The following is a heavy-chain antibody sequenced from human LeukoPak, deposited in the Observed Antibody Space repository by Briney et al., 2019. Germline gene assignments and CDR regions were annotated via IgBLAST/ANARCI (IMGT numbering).Heavy chain of an antibody. Sequence: GGSLRLSCAASGFTFSSYAMHWVRQAPGKGLEWVAVISYDGSNKYYADSVKGRFTISRDNSKNTLYLQMNSLRAEDTAVYYWARALRLEYDFCCWGPGTLVTVSS. D-gene: IGHD3-16*01. J-gene: IGHJ4*02. CDR1: GFTFSSYA. CDR3: ARALRLEYDFCC. CDR2: ISYDGSNK. V-gene: IGHV3-30-3*01.